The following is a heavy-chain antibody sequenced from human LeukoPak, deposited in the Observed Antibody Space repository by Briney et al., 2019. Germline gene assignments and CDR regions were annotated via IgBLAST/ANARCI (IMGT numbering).Heavy chain of an antibody. Sequence: SETLSLTCTVSGGSISSYSWSWIRQPPGKGLEWIGYIYYSGSTNYNPSLKSRVTISVDTSKNQFSLKLSSVTAADTAVYYCARLNWNLDYWGQGTLVTVSS. CDR3: ARLNWNLDY. CDR2: IYYSGST. J-gene: IGHJ4*02. V-gene: IGHV4-59*01. CDR1: GGSISSYS. D-gene: IGHD1-20*01.